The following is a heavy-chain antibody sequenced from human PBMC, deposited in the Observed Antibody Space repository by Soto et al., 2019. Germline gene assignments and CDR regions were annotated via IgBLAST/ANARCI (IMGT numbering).Heavy chain of an antibody. CDR2: IYYSGST. CDR3: ARYNWGAMGAFDI. V-gene: IGHV4-61*08. D-gene: IGHD1-1*01. J-gene: IGHJ3*02. Sequence: SETLSLTCTVSGVSISSGDYYWILIRQPPGKGLEWIGYIYYSGSTNYNPSLKSRVTISVDTSKNQFSLKLSSVTAADTAVYYCARYNWGAMGAFDIWGQGTMVTVSS. CDR1: GVSISSGDYY.